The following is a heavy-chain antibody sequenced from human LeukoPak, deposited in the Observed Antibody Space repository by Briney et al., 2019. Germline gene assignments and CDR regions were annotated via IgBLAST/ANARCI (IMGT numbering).Heavy chain of an antibody. D-gene: IGHD5-24*01. CDR1: RFTFSNYA. J-gene: IGHJ4*02. CDR2: ISYDGSNK. V-gene: IGHV3-30-3*01. Sequence: PGGSLRLSCAASRFTFSNYAMQWVRQAPGKGLEGVAVISYDGSNKYYADSVKGRFTISRDIYKNTLYLQMNSLRGEDTAVYYCARDRTRDGYNQGRVFDYWGQGTLVTVSS. CDR3: ARDRTRDGYNQGRVFDY.